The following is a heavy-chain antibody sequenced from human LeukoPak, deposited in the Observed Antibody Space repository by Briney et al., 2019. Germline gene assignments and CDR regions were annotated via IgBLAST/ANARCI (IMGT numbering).Heavy chain of an antibody. J-gene: IGHJ2*01. CDR1: GFTLSSYW. D-gene: IGHD1-26*01. CDR3: ARAGVTNLLGETYWYFDL. CDR2: INSDGSST. V-gene: IGHV3-74*01. Sequence: GGSLRLSCAASGFTLSSYWMHWVRQAPGKGLVWVSRINSDGSSTSYADSVKGRFTISRDNAENSLYLQMNSLRAEDTAVYSCARAGVTNLLGETYWYFDLWGRGTLVTVSS.